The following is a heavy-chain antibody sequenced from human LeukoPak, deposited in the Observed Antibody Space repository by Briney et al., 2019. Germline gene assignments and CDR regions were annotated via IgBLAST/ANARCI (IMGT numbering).Heavy chain of an antibody. CDR2: IYYSGST. CDR3: ARVSVRRYYYFMDV. CDR1: GGSISSYY. J-gene: IGHJ6*03. Sequence: SETLSLTCTVSGGSISSYYWSWIRQPPGKGLEWIGYIYYSGSTNYNPSLKSRVTISLDTSKNQFSLKLSSVTAADTAVYYCARVSVRRYYYFMDVWGKGTTVTVSS. V-gene: IGHV4-59*12.